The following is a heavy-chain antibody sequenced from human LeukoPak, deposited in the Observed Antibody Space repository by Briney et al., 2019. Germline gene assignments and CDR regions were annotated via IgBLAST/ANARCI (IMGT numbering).Heavy chain of an antibody. Sequence: PGGSLRLSCAASGFTFSSYSMNWVRQPPGKGLEWVSGMIGTGQAYYAESAKGRFIISRDNSRNTVYLEMNSLRDEDTAMYYCAKDLHYNDGRWEFDPWGQETLVTVSS. V-gene: IGHV3-53*03. D-gene: IGHD5-24*01. CDR1: GFTFSSYS. J-gene: IGHJ5*02. CDR2: MIGTGQA. CDR3: AKDLHYNDGRWEFDP.